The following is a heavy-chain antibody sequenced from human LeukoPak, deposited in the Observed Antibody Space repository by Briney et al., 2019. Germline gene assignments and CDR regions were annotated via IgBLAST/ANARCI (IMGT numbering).Heavy chain of an antibody. D-gene: IGHD6-6*01. CDR3: ARQYSSSSRTYYYYMDV. J-gene: IGHJ6*03. CDR1: GFTFNNYN. Sequence: GGSLRLSCAASGFTFNNYNMNWVRQAPGKALEWVSSITSSSTYIFYADSVKGRFTISRDNAKNSLYLQMNSLGPEDTAVYYCARQYSSSSRTYYYYMDVWGKGTTVTVSS. CDR2: ITSSSTYI. V-gene: IGHV3-21*01.